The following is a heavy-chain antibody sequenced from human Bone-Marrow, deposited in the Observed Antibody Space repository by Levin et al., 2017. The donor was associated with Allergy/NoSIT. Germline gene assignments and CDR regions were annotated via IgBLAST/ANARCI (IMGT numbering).Heavy chain of an antibody. Sequence: GGSLRLSCAASGFTVSSNYMSWVRQAPGKGLEWVSVIYSGGSTYYADSVKGRFTISRDNSKNTLYLQMNSLRAEDTAVYYCARDGSYCGGDCSGNDAFDIWGQGTMVTVSS. CDR1: GFTVSSNY. D-gene: IGHD2-21*02. CDR2: IYSGGST. V-gene: IGHV3-53*01. CDR3: ARDGSYCGGDCSGNDAFDI. J-gene: IGHJ3*02.